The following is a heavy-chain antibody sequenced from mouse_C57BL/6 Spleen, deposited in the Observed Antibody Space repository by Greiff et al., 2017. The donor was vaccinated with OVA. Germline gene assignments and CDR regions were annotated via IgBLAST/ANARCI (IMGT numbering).Heavy chain of an antibody. J-gene: IGHJ1*03. CDR3: TRPPYYYGSSSWYFDV. CDR1: GYTFTDYE. D-gene: IGHD1-1*01. Sequence: QVQLKQSGAELVRPGASVTLSCKASGYTFTDYEMHWVKQTPVHGLEWIGAIDPETGGTAYNQKFKGKAILTADKSSSTAYMELRSLTSEDSAVYYCTRPPYYYGSSSWYFDVWGTGTTVTVSS. CDR2: IDPETGGT. V-gene: IGHV1-15*01.